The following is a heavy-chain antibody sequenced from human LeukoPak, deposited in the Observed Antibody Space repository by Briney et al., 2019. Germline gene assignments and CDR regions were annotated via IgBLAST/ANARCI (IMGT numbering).Heavy chain of an antibody. CDR3: ASRDSSGYYYVYYFDY. CDR1: GGSFSGYY. Sequence: NPSETLSLTCAVYGGSFSGYYWSWIRQPPGKELEWIGEINHSGSTNYNPSLKSRVTISVDTSKNQFSLKLSSVTAADTAVYYCASRDSSGYYYVYYFDYWGQGTLVTVSS. J-gene: IGHJ4*02. V-gene: IGHV4-34*01. CDR2: INHSGST. D-gene: IGHD3-22*01.